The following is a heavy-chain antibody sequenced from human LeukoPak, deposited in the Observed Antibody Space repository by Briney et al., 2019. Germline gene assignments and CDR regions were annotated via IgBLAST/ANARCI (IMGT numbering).Heavy chain of an antibody. J-gene: IGHJ5*02. V-gene: IGHV1-2*02. D-gene: IGHD6-13*01. CDR3: ARVFSSWYELWFDP. Sequence: ASVKVSCKASGYTFTGYYMHWVRQAPGQGLEWMGWINPNSGGTNYAQKFQGRVTMTRDTTISTAYMELSRLRSDDTAVYYCARVFSSWYELWFDPWGQGTLVTVSS. CDR2: INPNSGGT. CDR1: GYTFTGYY.